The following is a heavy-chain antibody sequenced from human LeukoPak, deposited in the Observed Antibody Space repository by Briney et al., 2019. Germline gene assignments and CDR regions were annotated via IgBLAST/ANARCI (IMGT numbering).Heavy chain of an antibody. CDR2: IYYSEST. D-gene: IGHD5-12*01. J-gene: IGHJ3*02. Sequence: PSETLSLTCTVASRSISSSSYYWDWIRDPPGKGLEWTGRIYYSESTNYNPSLKSRVTISVDRSKNQFSLNLNSVTAADTAVYYCARGGYDFGAFEIWGEGTMVTVSS. CDR3: ARGGYDFGAFEI. V-gene: IGHV4-39*07. CDR1: SRSISSSSYY.